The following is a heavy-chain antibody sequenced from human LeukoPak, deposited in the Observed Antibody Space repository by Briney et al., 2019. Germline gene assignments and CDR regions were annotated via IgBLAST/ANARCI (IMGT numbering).Heavy chain of an antibody. Sequence: SETLSLTCTVSVGSISSSSYYWGWIRQPPGKGLEWIGSIYYSGSTYYNPSLKSRVTISVDTSKNQFSLKLSSVTAADTAVYYCAKQYCSSTSCYKYFDYWGQGTLVTVSS. V-gene: IGHV4-39*07. CDR1: VGSISSSSYY. D-gene: IGHD2-2*02. CDR3: AKQYCSSTSCYKYFDY. J-gene: IGHJ4*02. CDR2: IYYSGST.